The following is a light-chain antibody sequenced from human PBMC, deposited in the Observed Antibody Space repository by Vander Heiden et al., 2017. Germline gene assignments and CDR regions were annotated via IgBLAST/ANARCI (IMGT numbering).Light chain of an antibody. V-gene: IGLV1-44*01. CDR2: LDH. Sequence: QSALTQPPSASGTPGQRVSISCSGRSSNIGSHTVNWYQQYPGAAPNLLIYLDHQRPSGVADRFSGSKSGTSASLAISGLQYEDEADYYCAVRDDNLRAVVFGGGTKLTVL. J-gene: IGLJ3*02. CDR1: SSNIGSHT. CDR3: AVRDDNLRAVV.